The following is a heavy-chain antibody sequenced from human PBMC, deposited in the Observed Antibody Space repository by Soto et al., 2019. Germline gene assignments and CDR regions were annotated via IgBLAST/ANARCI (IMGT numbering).Heavy chain of an antibody. D-gene: IGHD5-18*01. CDR1: GGSISSGGYY. V-gene: IGHV4-39*01. J-gene: IGHJ6*03. Sequence: PSETLSLTCTVFGGSISSGGYYWGWIRQPTGKGLEWIGTVYYTGSTYYNPSLRSRVAISVDTSKSQFSLNLNSVTAADTAVYYCARHHTESLYYFYMDVWGKGTPVTVSS. CDR2: VYYTGST. CDR3: ARHHTESLYYFYMDV.